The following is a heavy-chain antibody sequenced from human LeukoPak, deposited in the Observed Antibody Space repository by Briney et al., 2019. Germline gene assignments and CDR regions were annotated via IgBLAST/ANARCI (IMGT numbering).Heavy chain of an antibody. CDR2: ISYDGSNK. CDR3: ARGASRSSGWHRSFSDDLGY. J-gene: IGHJ4*02. V-gene: IGHV3-30-3*01. CDR1: GFTFSSYA. D-gene: IGHD6-19*01. Sequence: GGSLRLSCAASGFTFSSYAMHWVRQAPGKGLEWVAVISYDGSNKYYADSVKGRFTISRDNSKNTLYLQMNSLRAEDTAVYYCARGASRSSGWHRSFSDDLGYWGQGTLVTVSS.